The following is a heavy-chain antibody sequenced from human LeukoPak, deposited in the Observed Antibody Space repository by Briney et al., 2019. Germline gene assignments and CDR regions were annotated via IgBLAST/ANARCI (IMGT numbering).Heavy chain of an antibody. V-gene: IGHV3-48*02. J-gene: IGHJ4*02. CDR2: ITASGTAM. CDR3: ASSGSYRFDY. D-gene: IGHD1-26*01. Sequence: GGSLRLSCAASGFTFSSYSMNWVRQAPGKGLKWVSHITASGTAMFCADSVKGRFTISRDNAKNSLYLQMNSLRDEDTAVYYCASSGSYRFDYWGQGTLVTVSS. CDR1: GFTFSSYS.